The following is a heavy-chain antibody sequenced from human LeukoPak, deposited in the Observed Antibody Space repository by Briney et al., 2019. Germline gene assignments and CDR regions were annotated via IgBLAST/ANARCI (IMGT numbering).Heavy chain of an antibody. J-gene: IGHJ4*01. D-gene: IGHD3-3*01. CDR3: ARDMSD. CDR1: GDSFSSNVAS. Sequence: SQTLSLTCAISGDSFSSNVASWDWLRQSPSRGLEWLGRTYYRSKWYNDYALSVKGRITINADTSKNQFFLQMNSVTPEDTAVYYCARDMSDWGHGTPVTVSS. CDR2: TYYRSKWYN. V-gene: IGHV6-1*01.